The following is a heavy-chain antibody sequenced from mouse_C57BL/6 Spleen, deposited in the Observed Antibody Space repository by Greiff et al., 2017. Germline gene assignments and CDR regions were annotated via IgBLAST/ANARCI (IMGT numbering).Heavy chain of an antibody. V-gene: IGHV1-15*01. CDR1: GYTFTDYE. D-gene: IGHD1-1*01. CDR3: TLRRGYY. CDR2: IDPETGGT. Sequence: VQLKESGAELVRPGASVTLSCKASGYTFTDYEMHWVKQTPVHGLEWIGAIDPETGGTAYNQKFKGKAILTADKSSSTAYMELRSLTSEDSAVYYCTLRRGYYGGQGTSLTVAS. J-gene: IGHJ2*02.